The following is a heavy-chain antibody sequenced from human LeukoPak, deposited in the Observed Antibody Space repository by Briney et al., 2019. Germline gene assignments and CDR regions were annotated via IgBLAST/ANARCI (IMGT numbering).Heavy chain of an antibody. Sequence: ASVKVSCKASGYTFASYGISWVRQAPGQGLEWMGWISAYNGSTNYAQKLQGRVTMTTDTSTSTAYMELRSLRSDDTAVYYCARDQAIFGVVQDDYWGQGTLVTVSS. D-gene: IGHD3-3*01. CDR1: GYTFASYG. V-gene: IGHV1-18*01. CDR2: ISAYNGST. J-gene: IGHJ4*02. CDR3: ARDQAIFGVVQDDY.